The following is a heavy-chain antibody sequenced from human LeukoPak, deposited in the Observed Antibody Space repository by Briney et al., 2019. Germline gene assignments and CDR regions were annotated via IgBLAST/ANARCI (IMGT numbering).Heavy chain of an antibody. CDR3: SRPLTYDFWSGYYH. J-gene: IGHJ4*02. CDR2: ISAYNGNT. Sequence: ASVKVSCKASGYTFTTYGISWVRQAPGQGLEWMGWISAYNGNTNYAQKLQGRVTMTTDTSTSTAYMELRSLRSDDTAVYYLSRPLTYDFWSGYYHWGQGTLVTVSS. CDR1: GYTFTTYG. D-gene: IGHD3-3*01. V-gene: IGHV1-18*01.